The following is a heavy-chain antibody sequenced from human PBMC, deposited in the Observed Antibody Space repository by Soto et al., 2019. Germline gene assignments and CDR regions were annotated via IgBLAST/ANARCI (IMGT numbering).Heavy chain of an antibody. V-gene: IGHV4-61*01. CDR3: ARGWDASKMGRD. CDR2: VHFSGSI. Sequence: QVQLRESGPGLVKPSETLSLNCSVSDDSISSRGFYYWSWIRQAPGKGLEWIGYVHFSGSINYNPPPTTRVPTSMYTSKKQPSMKLTSVTAAPTAVYYCARGWDASKMGRDWGQGTLVTVSS. CDR1: DDSISSRGFYY. J-gene: IGHJ4*02. D-gene: IGHD1-26*01.